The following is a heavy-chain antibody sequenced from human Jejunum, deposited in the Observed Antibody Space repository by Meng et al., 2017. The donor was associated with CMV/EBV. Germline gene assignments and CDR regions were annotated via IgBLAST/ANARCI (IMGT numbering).Heavy chain of an antibody. Sequence: CTFSGFSLDTGGVGVGWIRQPPGKALEWLALIYWDDDKRYSPSLKSRLTITKDTSKNQVVLTMTNMDPVDTATYFCAHRRPLSAAGAFDYWGQGILVTVS. CDR1: GFSLDTGGVG. D-gene: IGHD6-13*01. J-gene: IGHJ4*02. CDR2: IYWDDDK. V-gene: IGHV2-5*02. CDR3: AHRRPLSAAGAFDY.